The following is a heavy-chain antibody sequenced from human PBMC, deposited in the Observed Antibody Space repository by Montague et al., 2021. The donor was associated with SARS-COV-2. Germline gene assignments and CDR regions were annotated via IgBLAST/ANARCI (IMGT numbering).Heavy chain of an antibody. CDR1: GFTFSSYA. J-gene: IGHJ4*02. D-gene: IGHD3-10*01. CDR3: AREPLLLGFGELLDY. V-gene: IGHV3-30*04. CDR2: ISYDGSNK. Sequence: SLRLSCAASGFTFSSYAMHWVRQAPGKGLEWVAVISYDGSNKYYADSVKGRFTISRDNSKNTLYLQMNSLRAEDTAVYYCAREPLLLGFGELLDYWGQGTLVTVSS.